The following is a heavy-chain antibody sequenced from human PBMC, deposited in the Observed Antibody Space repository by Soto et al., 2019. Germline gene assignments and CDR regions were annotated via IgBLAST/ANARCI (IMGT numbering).Heavy chain of an antibody. CDR1: GGSISSGGYY. Sequence: SETLSLTCTVSGGSISSGGYYWSWIRQHPGKGLEWIGYIYYSGSTNYNPSLKSRVTISVDTSKNQFSLKLSSMTAADTAVYYCAREGSGWYWFDYWGQGTLVTVPQ. CDR3: AREGSGWYWFDY. J-gene: IGHJ4*02. CDR2: IYYSGST. D-gene: IGHD6-19*01. V-gene: IGHV4-61*08.